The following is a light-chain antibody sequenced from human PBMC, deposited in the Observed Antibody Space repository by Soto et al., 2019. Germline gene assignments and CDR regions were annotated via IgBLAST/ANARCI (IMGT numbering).Light chain of an antibody. CDR1: SSDVGAYDA. CDR3: CSYVGSYSYV. Sequence: QSALAQPASVSGSPGQSITISCTGTSSDVGAYDAVSWYQQHPGKAPQVIIYRGTKRPSGVPDRFSGSKSGNTASLTISGLLAEDEADYYCCSYVGSYSYVFGTGTKVTVL. CDR2: RGT. V-gene: IGLV2-11*01. J-gene: IGLJ1*01.